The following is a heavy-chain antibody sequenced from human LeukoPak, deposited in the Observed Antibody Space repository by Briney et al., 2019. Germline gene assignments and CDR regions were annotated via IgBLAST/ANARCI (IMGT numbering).Heavy chain of an antibody. V-gene: IGHV1-2*02. D-gene: IGHD6-13*01. Sequence: GASVKVSCKASGYTFTGCYMHWVRQAPGQGLEWMGWINPNSGGTNYAQKFQGRVTMTRDTSISTAYMELSRLRSDDTAVYYCASEFAEIAAANWFDPWGQGTLVTVSS. CDR1: GYTFTGCY. J-gene: IGHJ5*02. CDR3: ASEFAEIAAANWFDP. CDR2: INPNSGGT.